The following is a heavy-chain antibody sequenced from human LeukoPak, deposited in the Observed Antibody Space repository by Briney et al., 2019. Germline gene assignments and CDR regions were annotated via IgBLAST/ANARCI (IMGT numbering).Heavy chain of an antibody. CDR2: IYHSGST. J-gene: IGHJ3*02. D-gene: IGHD1-26*01. Sequence: PSETLSLTCSVSGYSISRGYYWGWIRQPPGKGLEWIGSIYHSGSTYYNPSLKSRVTISVDTSKNQFFLNLSSVTAADTAVYYCARIRGGANDAFDIWGQGTMVTVSS. CDR3: ARIRGGANDAFDI. V-gene: IGHV4-38-2*02. CDR1: GYSISRGYY.